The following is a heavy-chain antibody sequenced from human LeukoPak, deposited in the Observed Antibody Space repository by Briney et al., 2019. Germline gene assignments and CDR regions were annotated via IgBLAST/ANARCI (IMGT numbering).Heavy chain of an antibody. CDR3: ARGDCSGGSCYSSY. CDR1: GGPISSGGYY. Sequence: PSETLSLTCTVSGGPISSGGYYWSWIRQHPGKGLEWIGYIYYSGSTYYNPSLKSRVTISVDTSKNQFSLKLSSVTAADTAVYYCARGDCSGGSCYSSYWGQGTLVTVSS. J-gene: IGHJ4*02. D-gene: IGHD2-15*01. CDR2: IYYSGST. V-gene: IGHV4-31*03.